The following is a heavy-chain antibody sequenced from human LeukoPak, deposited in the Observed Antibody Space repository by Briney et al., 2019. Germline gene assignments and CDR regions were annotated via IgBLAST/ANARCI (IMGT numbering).Heavy chain of an antibody. CDR3: ARDVMVAAYYFDS. CDR1: GYTFTSYS. CDR2: INPSVGSA. Sequence: GASVKVSCKASGYTFTSYSMHWVRQAPGQGLEWMGIINPSVGSASYAQKFQGRVTMTRDTSTSTVYMELGSLRSDDTAVYYCARDVMVAAYYFDSWGQGTLVTVSS. V-gene: IGHV1-46*01. D-gene: IGHD2-15*01. J-gene: IGHJ4*02.